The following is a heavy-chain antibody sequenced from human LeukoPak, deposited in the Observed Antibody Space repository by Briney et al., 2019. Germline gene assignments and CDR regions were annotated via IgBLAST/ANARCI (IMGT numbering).Heavy chain of an antibody. Sequence: PSETLSLTCTVSGGSISSYYWSWIRQPPGNGLEWIAYINYRGSTNYTPPLKSRVTRSVDTSKNQFSLQLSSVTAADTAMYYCAREGRQDYVYFDHWGQGSLVTVSS. CDR2: INYRGST. V-gene: IGHV4-59*01. D-gene: IGHD4-17*01. CDR3: AREGRQDYVYFDH. J-gene: IGHJ4*02. CDR1: GGSISSYY.